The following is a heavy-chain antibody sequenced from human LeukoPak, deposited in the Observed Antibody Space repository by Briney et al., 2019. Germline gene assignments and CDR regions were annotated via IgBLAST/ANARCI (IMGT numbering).Heavy chain of an antibody. CDR3: ATGGRSGMAFDF. D-gene: IGHD5-24*01. Sequence: GGSLTLSCSFSGLIASSNYMAWVRQAPGKGLQWISFIYGGGNTLYAGSVMGRFSISRDNSKTTLYLQMNSLRAEDTAVYYCATGGRSGMAFDFWGQGTLVTVSS. V-gene: IGHV3-53*01. CDR1: GLIASSNY. J-gene: IGHJ4*02. CDR2: IYGGGNT.